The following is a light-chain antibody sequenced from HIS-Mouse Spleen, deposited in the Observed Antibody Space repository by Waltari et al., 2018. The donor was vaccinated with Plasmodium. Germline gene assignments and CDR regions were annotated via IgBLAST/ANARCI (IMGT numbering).Light chain of an antibody. V-gene: IGKV1-17*03. CDR3: LQHNSYPMYT. CDR1: QGISNY. J-gene: IGKJ2*01. Sequence: DIQVTQSPSARAASVEARVSITCRASQGISNYLAWFQQKPGKVPNRLIYAASSLQSGVPSRFSGSGSGTEFTLTISSLQPEDFATYYCLQHNSYPMYTFGQGTKLEIK. CDR2: AAS.